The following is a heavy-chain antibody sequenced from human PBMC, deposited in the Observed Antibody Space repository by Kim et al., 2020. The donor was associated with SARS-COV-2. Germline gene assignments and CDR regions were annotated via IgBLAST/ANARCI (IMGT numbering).Heavy chain of an antibody. J-gene: IGHJ6*02. D-gene: IGHD3-10*01. CDR2: IYYSGST. CDR1: GGSISSYY. CDR3: ARLLLWFGGHYYYGMDV. Sequence: SETLSLTCTVSGGSISSYYWSWIRQPPGKGLEWIGYIYYSGSTNYNPSLKSRVTISVDTSKNQFSLKLSSVTAADTAVYYCARLLLWFGGHYYYGMDVWGQGTTVTVSS. V-gene: IGHV4-59*01.